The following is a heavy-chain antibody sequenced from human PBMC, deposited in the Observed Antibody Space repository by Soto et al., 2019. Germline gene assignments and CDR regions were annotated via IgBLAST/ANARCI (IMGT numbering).Heavy chain of an antibody. CDR3: ARDQMVHGDYAFDY. V-gene: IGHV3-11*01. CDR2: ISSSGSTI. J-gene: IGHJ4*02. D-gene: IGHD4-17*01. Sequence: XXSLRLSFAASGLTFSDYYMRWIPQAPGKGLEWVSYISSSGSTIYYADSVKGRFTISRDNAKNSLYLQMNSLRAEDTAVYYCARDQMVHGDYAFDYWGQGTLVTVSS. CDR1: GLTFSDYY.